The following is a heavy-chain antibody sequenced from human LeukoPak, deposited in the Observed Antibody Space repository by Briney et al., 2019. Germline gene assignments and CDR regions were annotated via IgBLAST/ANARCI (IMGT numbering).Heavy chain of an antibody. CDR3: ATTLLRYFDQKKIFDY. CDR2: FDPEDGET. J-gene: IGHJ4*02. D-gene: IGHD3-9*01. V-gene: IGHV1-24*01. CDR1: GYTLTELS. Sequence: ASVKVSCKVSGYTLTELSMHWVRQAPGKGLEGMGGFDPEDGETIYAQKFQGRVTMTEDTSTDTAYMELSSLRSEDTAVYYCATTLLRYFDQKKIFDYWGQGTLVTVSS.